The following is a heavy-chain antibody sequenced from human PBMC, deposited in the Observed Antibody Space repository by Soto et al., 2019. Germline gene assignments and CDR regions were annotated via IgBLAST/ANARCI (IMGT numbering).Heavy chain of an antibody. CDR1: GAPFSGHW. Sequence: EVQLVESGGGLVEPGGSLRLTCAVSGAPFSGHWMSWVRQAPGKGLEWVARIKSKKDGGTIEYAAPVKGRLTISRDDARNTLYLQMNSLQTEDSAIYYCTAETYCGGGSCPEYWGQGTLVTVSS. D-gene: IGHD2-15*01. CDR3: TAETYCGGGSCPEY. CDR2: IKSKKDGGTI. J-gene: IGHJ4*02. V-gene: IGHV3-15*01.